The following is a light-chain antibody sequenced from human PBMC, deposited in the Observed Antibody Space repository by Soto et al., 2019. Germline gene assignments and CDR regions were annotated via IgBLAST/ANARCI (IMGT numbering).Light chain of an antibody. CDR3: QRRSSWLGYT. J-gene: IGKJ2*01. CDR1: QSVSSY. CDR2: DAS. Sequence: EIVLTQSPATLSLSPGERATLSCRASQSVSSYLAWYQQKPGQAPRLLIYDASNRATGIPARFSGSGSGTDFTLTISSLETEDFAVNYCQRRSSWLGYTFGQGTKLEI. V-gene: IGKV3-11*01.